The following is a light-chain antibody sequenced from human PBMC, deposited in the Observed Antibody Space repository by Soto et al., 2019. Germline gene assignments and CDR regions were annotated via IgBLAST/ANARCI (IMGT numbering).Light chain of an antibody. CDR1: ESVSSSY. CDR3: QQYGSSPYT. J-gene: IGKJ2*01. V-gene: IGKV3-20*01. Sequence: EIVLTQSPGTLSLSPGERATLSCRASESVSSSYLAWYQQKPGQAPRLLIYDASSRATGIPDRFRGSGSGTDFTLTISRLEPEDFAVYYCQQYGSSPYTFGQGTKLEIK. CDR2: DAS.